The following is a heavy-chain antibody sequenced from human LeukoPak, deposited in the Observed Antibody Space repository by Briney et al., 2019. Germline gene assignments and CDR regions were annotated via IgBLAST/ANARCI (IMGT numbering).Heavy chain of an antibody. J-gene: IGHJ3*01. CDR1: GFTMTTFY. D-gene: IGHD5-24*01. CDR3: ARYQLDSGPLGDAFDL. V-gene: IGHV3-48*03. Sequence: GGSLRLSCAASGFTMTTFYMSWVRQAPGKGLEWVSYIGGAGTAIQYADSVRDRFTISRDSTRNSLYLQMNSLRVEDTAVYYCARYQLDSGPLGDAFDLWGQGTMVIVSA. CDR2: IGGAGTAI.